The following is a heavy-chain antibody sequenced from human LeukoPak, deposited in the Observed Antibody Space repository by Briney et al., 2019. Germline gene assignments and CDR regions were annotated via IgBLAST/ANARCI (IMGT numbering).Heavy chain of an antibody. D-gene: IGHD1-26*01. J-gene: IGHJ4*02. CDR1: GFTFSSYW. Sequence: GGSLRLSCAASGFTFSSYWMHWVRQAPGKGLVWVSCIKSDGSSTSIADSAKGRFTISRDKAKTTVYLEMNSLRGEDTAVYYCVRDNRSYNFDYWGQGTLVTVSS. CDR2: IKSDGSST. CDR3: VRDNRSYNFDY. V-gene: IGHV3-74*01.